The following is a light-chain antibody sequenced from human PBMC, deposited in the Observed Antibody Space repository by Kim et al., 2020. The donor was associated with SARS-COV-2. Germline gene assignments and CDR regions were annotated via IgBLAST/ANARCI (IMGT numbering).Light chain of an antibody. CDR1: QSVSSNY. CDR2: GAS. V-gene: IGKV3-20*01. J-gene: IGKJ1*01. Sequence: EIVLTQSPCTLSLSPGERATLSCRASQSVSSNYLAWYQQKPGQAPRLLIYGASSRATGIPDRFSGSGSGTDFTLTISRLEPEDFAVYYCQQYDTSRTFGQGTKVDIK. CDR3: QQYDTSRT.